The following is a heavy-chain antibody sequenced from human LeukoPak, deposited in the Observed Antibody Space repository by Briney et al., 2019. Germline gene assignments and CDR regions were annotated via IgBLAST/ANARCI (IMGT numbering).Heavy chain of an antibody. V-gene: IGHV1-8*01. CDR3: AISSGCYSLFDY. Sequence: ASVKVSCKASGYTFTSYDINWVRQATGQGLEWMGWMNPNSGNTGYAQKFQGRVTITRNTSISTAYMELSSLRSEDTAVYYCAISSGCYSLFDYWGQGTLVTVSS. CDR1: GYTFTSYD. CDR2: MNPNSGNT. J-gene: IGHJ4*02. D-gene: IGHD3-22*01.